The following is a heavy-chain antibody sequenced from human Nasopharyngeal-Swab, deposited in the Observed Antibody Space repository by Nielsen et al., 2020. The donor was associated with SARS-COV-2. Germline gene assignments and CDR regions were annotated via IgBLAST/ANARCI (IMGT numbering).Heavy chain of an antibody. D-gene: IGHD1-26*01. Sequence: GGSLRLSCAASGFTVSSNYMSWVRQAPGKGLEWVSVIYSGGSTYYADSVKGRFTISRDNSKNTLYLQMNSLRAEDTAVYYCARDSGIVGAPWDAFDIWGQGTMVTVSS. V-gene: IGHV3-66*01. CDR2: IYSGGST. CDR3: ARDSGIVGAPWDAFDI. CDR1: GFTVSSNY. J-gene: IGHJ3*02.